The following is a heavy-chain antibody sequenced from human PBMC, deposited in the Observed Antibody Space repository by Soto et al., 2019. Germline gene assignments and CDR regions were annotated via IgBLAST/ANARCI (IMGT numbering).Heavy chain of an antibody. J-gene: IGHJ3*02. CDR1: GFTFTTYA. V-gene: IGHV3-23*01. CDR2: ISRRGDTT. Sequence: GGSLRLSCAASGFTFTTYAMSWVRQAPGKGLEWVSVISRRGDTTYYADSVKGRFTISRDNAKTSLFLQMNSLRAEDTAVYYCARGQVGASLNAFDNWGQGTMVTV. CDR3: ARGQVGASLNAFDN. D-gene: IGHD1-26*01.